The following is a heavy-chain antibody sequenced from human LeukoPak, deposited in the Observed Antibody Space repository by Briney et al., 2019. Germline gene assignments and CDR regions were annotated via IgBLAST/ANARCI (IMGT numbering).Heavy chain of an antibody. CDR1: GFTFSGYW. CDR3: ARDQLSPRWYFDL. J-gene: IGHJ2*01. V-gene: IGHV3-74*01. Sequence: GGSLRLFCAASGFTFSGYWMHWVRQAPGKGLAWVSVIRSDGSITTYADSVKGRFTISRDNAKNSLYLQMNSLRDEDTAVYYCARDQLSPRWYFDLWGRGTLVTVSS. CDR2: IRSDGSIT. D-gene: IGHD3-16*02.